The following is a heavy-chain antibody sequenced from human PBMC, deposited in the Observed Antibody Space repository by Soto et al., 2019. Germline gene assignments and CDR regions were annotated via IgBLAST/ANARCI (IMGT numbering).Heavy chain of an antibody. CDR3: ASMTTVTYFHY. V-gene: IGHV4-31*03. D-gene: IGHD4-17*01. CDR1: GASIRSGGYY. CDR2: IYYSGNT. J-gene: IGHJ4*02. Sequence: QVQLQESGPGLVKPSQTLSLTCTVSGASIRSGGYYWSWIRQHPGKGLEWIGYIYYSGNTYYNPYLKSRVTISVDTFKTQLSLKLSSVTAADTAVYYCASMTTVTYFHYWGQGTLVTVSS.